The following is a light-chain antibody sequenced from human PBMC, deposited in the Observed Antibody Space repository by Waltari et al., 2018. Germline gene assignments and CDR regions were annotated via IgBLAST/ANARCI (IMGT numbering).Light chain of an antibody. CDR3: NSRDSSGNPYV. V-gene: IGLV3-19*01. Sequence: SYELTQDPAVSVALGQTVRITCQGDSPRTYYANWYQQKPGQAPVLVIYGKNNRPSGIPDRLSASSSGNTASLTIAGAQAEDEADYYCNSRDSSGNPYVFGSGTKVTVL. J-gene: IGLJ1*01. CDR1: SPRTYY. CDR2: GKN.